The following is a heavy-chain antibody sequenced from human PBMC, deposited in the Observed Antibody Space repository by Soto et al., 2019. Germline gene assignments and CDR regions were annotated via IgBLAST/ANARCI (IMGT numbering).Heavy chain of an antibody. D-gene: IGHD3-9*01. CDR3: ARLEGLAKISYYFDF. CDR2: IYYRGNA. Sequence: PSETLSLTCSVSDDSINSDKYYWGWIRQPPGKGLECIGSIYYRGNAYYNPSLRTRVTISLDKSKSQFSLKLNSVTAADSAVYFCARLEGLAKISYYFDFWGPGAMVTVSS. CDR1: DDSINSDKYY. J-gene: IGHJ4*02. V-gene: IGHV4-39*01.